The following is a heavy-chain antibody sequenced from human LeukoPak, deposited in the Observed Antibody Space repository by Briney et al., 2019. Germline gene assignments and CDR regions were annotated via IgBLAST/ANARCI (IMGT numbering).Heavy chain of an antibody. J-gene: IGHJ4*02. V-gene: IGHV3-23*01. CDR3: ARVDGSSSSRVYFDY. CDR2: ISGSGGNT. D-gene: IGHD6-6*01. Sequence: GGSLRLSCAASGFTFSRYAMSWVRQAPGKGLEWVSAISGSGGNTYHADSVKGRFTISRDNSKNTLYLQMSSLRAEDTAVYYCARVDGSSSSRVYFDYWGQGTLVTVSS. CDR1: GFTFSRYA.